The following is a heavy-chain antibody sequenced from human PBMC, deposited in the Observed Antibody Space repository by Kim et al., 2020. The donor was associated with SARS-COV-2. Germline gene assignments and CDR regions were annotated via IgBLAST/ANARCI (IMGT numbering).Heavy chain of an antibody. CDR2: IIPIFGTA. CDR1: GGTFSSYA. Sequence: SVKVSCKASGGTFSSYAISWVRQAPGQGLEWMGGIIPIFGTANYAQKFQGRVTITADESTSTAYMELSSLRSEDTAVYYCARQWGYDSSGYYTIDYWGQGTLVTVSS. J-gene: IGHJ4*02. CDR3: ARQWGYDSSGYYTIDY. D-gene: IGHD3-22*01. V-gene: IGHV1-69*13.